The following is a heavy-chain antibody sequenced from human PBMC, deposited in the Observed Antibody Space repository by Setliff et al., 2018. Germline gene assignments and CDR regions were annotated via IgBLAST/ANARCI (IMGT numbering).Heavy chain of an antibody. CDR2: IYYSGNI. CDR3: ARHVDCSGGRCYSLSNWFDP. CDR1: GGSISSDSYY. V-gene: IGHV4-39*01. D-gene: IGHD2-15*01. Sequence: SETLSLTCTVSGGSISSDSYYWGWIRQPPGKGLEWIGSIYYSGNIYYNPSLKSRVTMSVDTSKNQFSLKLRSVTAADTAIYYCARHVDCSGGRCYSLSNWFDPWGPGTQVTV. J-gene: IGHJ5*02.